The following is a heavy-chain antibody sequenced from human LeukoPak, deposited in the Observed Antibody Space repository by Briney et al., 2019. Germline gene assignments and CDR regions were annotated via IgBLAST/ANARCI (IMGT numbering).Heavy chain of an antibody. V-gene: IGHV3-7*01. CDR1: GFIFSSHW. CDR3: ARAARIVGATRGGAFDI. D-gene: IGHD1-26*01. J-gene: IGHJ3*02. Sequence: GGSLRLSCAASGFIFSSHWMSWVRQAPGKGLEWVASIKEDGSEKSYMDSVKGRFTISRDNAKNSLYLQMNSLRAEDTAVYYCARAARIVGATRGGAFDIWGQGTMVTVSS. CDR2: IKEDGSEK.